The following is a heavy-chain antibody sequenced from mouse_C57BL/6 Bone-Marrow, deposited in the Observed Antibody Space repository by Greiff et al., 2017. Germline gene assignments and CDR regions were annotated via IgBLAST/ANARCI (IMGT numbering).Heavy chain of an antibody. J-gene: IGHJ2*01. CDR3: AREEAYYSNYVFDY. Sequence: VQLQQSGPGLVQPSQSLSITCTVSGFSLTSYGVHWVRQSPGKGLEWLGVLWSGGSTDYNAAFISRLSISKDNSKSQVFFKMNSLQADDTAIYYCAREEAYYSNYVFDYWGQGTTLTVSS. V-gene: IGHV2-2*01. D-gene: IGHD2-5*01. CDR2: LWSGGST. CDR1: GFSLTSYG.